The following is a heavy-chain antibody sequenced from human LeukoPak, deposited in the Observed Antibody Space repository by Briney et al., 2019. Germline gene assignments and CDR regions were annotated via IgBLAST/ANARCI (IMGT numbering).Heavy chain of an antibody. CDR3: ARLSKGRYFDYIFDY. D-gene: IGHD3-9*01. V-gene: IGHV4-34*01. J-gene: IGHJ4*02. CDR1: SGSFSGYF. Sequence: SETLSLTCAVYSGSFSGYFWGWIRQPPGKGLEWIGNINYLGSTAYNPSLKSRVTMSVDTSKNQFSLKMTSVTAADTAVYYCARLSKGRYFDYIFDYWGQGTLVTVSS. CDR2: INYLGST.